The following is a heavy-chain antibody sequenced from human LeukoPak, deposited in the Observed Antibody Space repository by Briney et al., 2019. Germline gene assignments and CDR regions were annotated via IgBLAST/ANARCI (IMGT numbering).Heavy chain of an antibody. Sequence: PSETLSLTCTVSGGSISSYYWSCIRQPPGKGLEWIGYIYYSGSTNYNPSLKSRVTISVDTSKNKFSLKLSSVTAADTAVYYCARGLGYCSGGSCRNWFDPWGQGTLVTVSS. D-gene: IGHD2-15*01. CDR1: GGSISSYY. V-gene: IGHV4-59*01. J-gene: IGHJ5*02. CDR3: ARGLGYCSGGSCRNWFDP. CDR2: IYYSGST.